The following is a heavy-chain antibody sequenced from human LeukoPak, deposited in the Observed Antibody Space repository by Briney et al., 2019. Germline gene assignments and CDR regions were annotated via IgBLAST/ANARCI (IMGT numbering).Heavy chain of an antibody. CDR3: ARDPRRFYYGSGSSFDY. CDR1: GFTFSSYE. D-gene: IGHD3-10*01. V-gene: IGHV3-23*01. Sequence: GGSLRLSCAASGFTFSSYEMSWVRQAPGKGLEWVSAISGSGGSTYYADSVKGRFTISRDNSKNTLYLQMNSLRAEDTAVYYCARDPRRFYYGSGSSFDYWGQGTLVTVSS. CDR2: ISGSGGST. J-gene: IGHJ4*02.